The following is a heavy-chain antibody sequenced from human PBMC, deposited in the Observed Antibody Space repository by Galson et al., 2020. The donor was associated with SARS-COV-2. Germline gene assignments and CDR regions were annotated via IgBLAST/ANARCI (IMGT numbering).Heavy chain of an antibody. CDR2: IYYSGST. Sequence: SETLSLTCTVSGGSISSYYWSWIRQPPGKGLEWIGYIYYSGSTNYNPSLKSRVTISVDTSKNQFSLKLSSVTAADTAVYYCARDQVRRHGSYYYYGMDVWGQGTTVTVSS. CDR1: GGSISSYY. V-gene: IGHV4-59*01. CDR3: ARDQVRRHGSYYYYGMDV. J-gene: IGHJ6*02. D-gene: IGHD3-10*01.